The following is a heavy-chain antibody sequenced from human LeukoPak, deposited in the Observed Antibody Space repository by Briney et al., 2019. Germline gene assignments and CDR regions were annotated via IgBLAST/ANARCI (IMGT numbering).Heavy chain of an antibody. CDR3: ARQSSGWYIDY. J-gene: IGHJ4*02. V-gene: IGHV4-39*01. CDR1: GGSISSRSYY. D-gene: IGHD6-19*01. Sequence: SETLSLTCTVSGGSISSRSYYWGWIRQPPGKGLEWIGSIYYSGSTYYNPSLKSRVTISVDTSKNQCSLKLSSVTAADTAVYYCARQSSGWYIDYWGQGTLVTVSS. CDR2: IYYSGST.